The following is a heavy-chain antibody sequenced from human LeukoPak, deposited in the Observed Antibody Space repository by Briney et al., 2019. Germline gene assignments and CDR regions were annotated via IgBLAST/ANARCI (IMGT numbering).Heavy chain of an antibody. Sequence: TETLSLTCTVSGGPISSSSYYWGWIRQPPGKGLEWIGSIYYSGSTYYNPSLKSRVTISVDTSKNQFSLKLSSVTAADTAVYYCARDRYRNFDYWGQGTLVTVSS. CDR2: IYYSGST. V-gene: IGHV4-39*07. CDR3: ARDRYRNFDY. CDR1: GGPISSSSYY. J-gene: IGHJ4*02. D-gene: IGHD3-16*02.